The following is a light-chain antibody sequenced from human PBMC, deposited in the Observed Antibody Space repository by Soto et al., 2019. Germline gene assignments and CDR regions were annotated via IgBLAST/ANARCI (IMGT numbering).Light chain of an antibody. J-gene: IGKJ2*01. CDR2: DAS. CDR3: QHFNIWPYT. CDR1: QSVSSN. Sequence: EIVMTQSPVTLSVSPGERATLSCRASQSVSSNLAWYQQKPGQAPRLLIYDASTRATGIPARFSGSGSGTEFTLTIRSMQSQDFAIYYCQHFNIWPYTFGQGTKVDIK. V-gene: IGKV3-15*01.